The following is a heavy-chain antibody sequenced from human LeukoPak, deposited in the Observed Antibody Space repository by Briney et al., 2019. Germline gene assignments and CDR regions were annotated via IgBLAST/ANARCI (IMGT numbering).Heavy chain of an antibody. CDR1: GFTFSSYG. Sequence: GGSLRLSCAASGFTFSSYGMHWVRQAPGKGLECAAVIWYDGSNKYYADSVKGRLTLSRDNSKNTLYLQMNSLRAEDTAVYYCARGPDSSSCYVGPGWGQGTLFTVSS. V-gene: IGHV3-33*01. D-gene: IGHD6-13*01. CDR3: ARGPDSSSCYVGPG. J-gene: IGHJ4*02. CDR2: IWYDGSNK.